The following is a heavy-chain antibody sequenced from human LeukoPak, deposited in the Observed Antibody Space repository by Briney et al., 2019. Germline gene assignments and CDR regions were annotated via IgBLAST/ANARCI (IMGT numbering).Heavy chain of an antibody. J-gene: IGHJ3*02. CDR3: ARGRTTVVTPPLAFDI. D-gene: IGHD4-17*01. Sequence: PSETLSLTCAVSGGSISSGGYSWSWIRQPPGKGLEWIGYIYHSGSTYYNPSLKSRVTISVDRSKNQFSPKLSSVTAADTAVYYCARGRTTVVTPPLAFDIWGQGTMVTVSS. CDR2: IYHSGST. V-gene: IGHV4-30-2*01. CDR1: GGSISSGGYS.